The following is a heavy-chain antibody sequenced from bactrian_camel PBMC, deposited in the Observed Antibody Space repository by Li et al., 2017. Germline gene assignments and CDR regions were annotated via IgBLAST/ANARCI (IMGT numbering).Heavy chain of an antibody. V-gene: IGHV3S53*01. Sequence: ESGGGSVQAGGSLRLTCQASGYIRHMGWFREAPGKEREGVAQIDTGVTTHYAESVKGRFVISADDAESTLSLQMNNLEPEDTARYHCAAAYQCPLPPGTSVPPFIYPGQGTQVTVS. D-gene: IGHD1*01. CDR2: IDTGVTT. CDR1: GYIRH. J-gene: IGHJ4*01.